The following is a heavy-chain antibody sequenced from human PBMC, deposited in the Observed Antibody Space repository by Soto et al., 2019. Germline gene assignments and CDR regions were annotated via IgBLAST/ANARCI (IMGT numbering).Heavy chain of an antibody. Sequence: GGSLRLSCAASGFTFSNAWINWVRQAPGKGLEWVGRVKSKNDGGTTDFAAPVKGRFAISRDDSKNMVYLEMNSLQTEDTAVYYCTTDSYITSIIVRFDYWGHGTLVTVSS. CDR1: GFTFSNAW. CDR3: TTDSYITSIIVRFDY. CDR2: VKSKNDGGTT. D-gene: IGHD3-22*01. J-gene: IGHJ4*01. V-gene: IGHV3-15*07.